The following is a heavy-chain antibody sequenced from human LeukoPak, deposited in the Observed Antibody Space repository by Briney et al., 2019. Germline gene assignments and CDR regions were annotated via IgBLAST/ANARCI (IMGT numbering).Heavy chain of an antibody. V-gene: IGHV3-53*01. CDR1: GFTVISNY. J-gene: IGHJ4*02. D-gene: IGHD3-3*02. CDR3: ARDRHPRLAGFFDY. CDR2: IYSGGNT. Sequence: PGGSLSLSCAPSGFTVISNYMSWVGQAPGKGREWVSVIYSGGNTYYPESVEGRFTLSRDNSKNTLYLQMKTLKAEDTAVYYCARDRHPRLAGFFDYLGQGTLVTVSS.